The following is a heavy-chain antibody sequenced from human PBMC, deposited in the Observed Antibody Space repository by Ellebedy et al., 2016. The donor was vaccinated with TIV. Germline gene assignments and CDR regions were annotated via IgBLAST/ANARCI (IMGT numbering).Heavy chain of an antibody. Sequence: GGSLRLXCAASGFTFSRYAMSWVRQAPGKGLEWVSAISGSGGSTYYADSVKGRFTISRDNAKNTLYLQMNSLRAEDTAVYYCASIYGDYEGWFDPWGQGTLVTVSS. CDR2: ISGSGGST. J-gene: IGHJ5*02. CDR3: ASIYGDYEGWFDP. CDR1: GFTFSRYA. V-gene: IGHV3-23*01. D-gene: IGHD4-17*01.